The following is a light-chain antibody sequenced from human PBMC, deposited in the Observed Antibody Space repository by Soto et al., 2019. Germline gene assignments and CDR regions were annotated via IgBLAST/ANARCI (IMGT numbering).Light chain of an antibody. CDR3: QQYGSLFT. Sequence: EIVLTQSPGTLSLSPGERATLSCRASQSVSSNYLAWYQQKPGQAPRLLIYGASSRATGIPDRFSGSGSGTDFTLTISRLEPEDFSVYYCQQYGSLFTFGPGTKVHIK. CDR2: GAS. V-gene: IGKV3-20*01. J-gene: IGKJ3*01. CDR1: QSVSSNY.